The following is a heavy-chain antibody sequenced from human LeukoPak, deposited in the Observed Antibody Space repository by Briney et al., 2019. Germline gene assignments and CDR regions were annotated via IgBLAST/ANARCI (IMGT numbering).Heavy chain of an antibody. CDR2: INWDGGST. Sequence: AGSLTLTCATSGFTINDNAMQRVRPAPGKDLVWFILINWDGGSTYYTGSVKGRFTISRDNAKNSLYLQMNSLRAEDTALYYCAKGKTSSGYYYYFDYWGQGTLVTVSS. CDR1: GFTINDNA. V-gene: IGHV3-43D*03. CDR3: AKGKTSSGYYYYFDY. D-gene: IGHD3-22*01. J-gene: IGHJ4*02.